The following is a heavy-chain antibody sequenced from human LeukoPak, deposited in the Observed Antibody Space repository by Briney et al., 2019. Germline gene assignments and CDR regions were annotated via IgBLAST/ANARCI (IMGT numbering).Heavy chain of an antibody. D-gene: IGHD2-2*02. CDR1: GGSFSGYY. CDR3: ASLVVPAAIGAFDI. J-gene: IGHJ3*02. CDR2: INHSGST. V-gene: IGHV4-34*01. Sequence: PSETLSLTCAVYGGSFSGYYWSWIRQPPGKGLEWIGEINHSGSTNYNPSLKSRVTISVDTSKSQFSLKLSSVTAADTAVYYCASLVVPAAIGAFDIWGQGTMVTVSS.